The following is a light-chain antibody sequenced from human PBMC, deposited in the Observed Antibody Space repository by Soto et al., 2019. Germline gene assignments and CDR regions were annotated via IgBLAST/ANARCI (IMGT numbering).Light chain of an antibody. CDR1: QGISSY. CDR2: AAS. V-gene: IGKV1-8*01. CDR3: QQYYSYRRT. J-gene: IGKJ1*01. Sequence: AIRMTQSPSSFSASTGDRVTITCRASQGISSYLAWYQQKPGKASKLLIYAASTLQSGVPSRFSGSGSRTDFTRTISCLQSEDFAPYYCQQYYSYRRTFGQGTKVDIK.